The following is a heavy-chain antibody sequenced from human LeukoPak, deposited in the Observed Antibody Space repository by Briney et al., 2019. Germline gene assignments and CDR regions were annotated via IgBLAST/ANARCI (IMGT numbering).Heavy chain of an antibody. CDR3: AKDGDVYYDFWSGYLDY. Sequence: GGSLRLSCAASGFTFSSYGMHWVRQAPGKGLEWVAFIRYDGSNKYYADSVKGRFTISRDNSKNTLYLQMNSLRAEDTAVYYCAKDGDVYYDFWSGYLDYWGQGTPVTVSS. CDR2: IRYDGSNK. J-gene: IGHJ4*02. CDR1: GFTFSSYG. D-gene: IGHD3-3*01. V-gene: IGHV3-30*02.